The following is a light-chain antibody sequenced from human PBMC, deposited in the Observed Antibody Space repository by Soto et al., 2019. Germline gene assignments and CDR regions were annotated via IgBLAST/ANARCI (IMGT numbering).Light chain of an antibody. CDR2: DVS. Sequence: QSALTQPASVSGSPGQSITISCTGTSSDVCGYNYVSWYQQHPGKAPKLMIYDVSNRPSGVSNRFSGSKSGNTASLTISGLQAEDEADYYCSSYTSSSSDVVFGGGTKVTVL. J-gene: IGLJ2*01. CDR3: SSYTSSSSDVV. V-gene: IGLV2-14*01. CDR1: SSDVCGYNY.